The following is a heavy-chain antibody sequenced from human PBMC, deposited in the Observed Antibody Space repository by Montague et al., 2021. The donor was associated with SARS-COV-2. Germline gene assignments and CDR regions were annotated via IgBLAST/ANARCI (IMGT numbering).Heavy chain of an antibody. V-gene: IGHV4-34*01. CDR1: GGSVSDYY. J-gene: IGHJ5*02. D-gene: IGHD3-22*01. CDR3: TRGPRITMIVVVIPDMWFDP. CDR2: INHSGRT. Sequence: SETLSLTCAVYGGSVSDYYWSWIRQPPGKGLEWIGEINHSGRTNYNPSLKSRVTTSVDTSKNQFSLKLTSVTAADTAVYYCTRGPRITMIVVVIPDMWFDPWGQGTLVTVSS.